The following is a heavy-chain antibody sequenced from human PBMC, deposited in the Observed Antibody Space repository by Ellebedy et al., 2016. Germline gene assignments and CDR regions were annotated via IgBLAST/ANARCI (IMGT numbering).Heavy chain of an antibody. J-gene: IGHJ4*02. CDR1: GGSFSGYY. D-gene: IGHD6-6*01. V-gene: IGHV4-34*01. CDR2: INQSGST. CDR3: ARGKTNLYRSIAARPYDY. Sequence: SETLSLTCAVYGGSFSGYYWSWIRQPPGNWLEWMGEINQSGSTNYNQSLKSRVTISIDTPKNQFSLNLSSVTAADTAVYYCARGKTNLYRSIAARPYDYWGQGTLVTVSS.